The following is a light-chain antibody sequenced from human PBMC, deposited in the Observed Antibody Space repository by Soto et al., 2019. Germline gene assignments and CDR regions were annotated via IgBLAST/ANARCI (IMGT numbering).Light chain of an antibody. CDR1: HIVSSSY. CDR3: QQYGGSPT. V-gene: IGKV3-20*01. CDR2: GAS. J-gene: IGKJ4*01. Sequence: EKVLTQSPGSLSLSAGERATLSCRSSHIVSSSYIAWYQRKPGQAPRLLIYGASSRATGVPDRFSGSGYGTDFALTISRLEPEDSAVYYCQQYGGSPTFGGGTKVEIK.